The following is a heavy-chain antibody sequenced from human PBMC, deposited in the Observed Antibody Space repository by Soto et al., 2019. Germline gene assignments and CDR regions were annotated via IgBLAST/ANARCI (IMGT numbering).Heavy chain of an antibody. V-gene: IGHV4-34*01. Sequence: QVQLQQWGAGLLKPSETLSLTCAVYGGSFSGYYWSWIRQPPGKGLEWFGEINHSGSTNYNPSLKSRVTISVDTSKNQFSLKLSSVTAADTAVYYCARLGGKVVVVVAATRRFGHWFDPWGQGTLVTVSS. CDR3: ARLGGKVVVVVAATRRFGHWFDP. J-gene: IGHJ5*02. CDR1: GGSFSGYY. CDR2: INHSGST. D-gene: IGHD2-15*01.